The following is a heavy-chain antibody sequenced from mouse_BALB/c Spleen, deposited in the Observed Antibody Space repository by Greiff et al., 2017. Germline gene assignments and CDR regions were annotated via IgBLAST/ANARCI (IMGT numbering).Heavy chain of an antibody. V-gene: IGHV5-12-2*01. CDR3: ARDYGYDGGFAY. Sequence: DVKLVESGGGLVQPGGSLKLSCAASGFTFSSYTMSWVRQTPEKRLEWVAYISNGGGSTYYPDTVKGRFTISRDNAKNTLYLQMSSLKSEDTAMYYCARDYGYDGGFAYWGQGTLVTVSA. CDR2: ISNGGGST. CDR1: GFTFSSYT. D-gene: IGHD2-2*01. J-gene: IGHJ3*01.